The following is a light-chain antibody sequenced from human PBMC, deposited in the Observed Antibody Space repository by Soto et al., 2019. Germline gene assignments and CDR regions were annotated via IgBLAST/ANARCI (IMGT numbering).Light chain of an antibody. V-gene: IGKV3D-15*01. CDR2: GAS. Sequence: EIVMTQSPSTLSVSPGERATLSCRASQSIDNNYLAWYQQKPGQAPRLVIYGASTRATDIPDRFSASGSGTDFTLTISRLQSEDFAVYYCQQYNNWPWTFGQGTKEDIK. CDR3: QQYNNWPWT. J-gene: IGKJ1*01. CDR1: QSIDNN.